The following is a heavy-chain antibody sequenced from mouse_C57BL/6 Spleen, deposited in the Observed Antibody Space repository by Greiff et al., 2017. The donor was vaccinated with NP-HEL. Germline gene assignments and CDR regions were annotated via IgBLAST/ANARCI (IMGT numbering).Heavy chain of an antibody. D-gene: IGHD1-1*01. Sequence: QVQLQQSGAELVRPGTSVKMSCKASGYTFTNYWIGWAKQRPGHGLEWIGDIYPGGGYTNYNEKFKGKATLTADKSSSTAYMQFSSLTSEDSAIYYCARLGYGSPYYFDYWGQGTTLTVSS. CDR1: GYTFTNYW. V-gene: IGHV1-63*01. J-gene: IGHJ2*01. CDR3: ARLGYGSPYYFDY. CDR2: IYPGGGYT.